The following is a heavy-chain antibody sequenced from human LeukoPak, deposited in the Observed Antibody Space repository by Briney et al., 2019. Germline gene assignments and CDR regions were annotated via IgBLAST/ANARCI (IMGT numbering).Heavy chain of an antibody. Sequence: SQTLSLTCAISGDSVPSNSATWNWIRHSPSRGLEWLGRTYYRSKWYKYYAVSVKGRITINPGTSKNQFSLQLNSVTPEDTAVYYCARGPSYFQHWGQGTLVTVSS. CDR3: ARGPSYFQH. CDR2: TYYRSKWYK. CDR1: GDSVPSNSAT. V-gene: IGHV6-1*01. J-gene: IGHJ1*01.